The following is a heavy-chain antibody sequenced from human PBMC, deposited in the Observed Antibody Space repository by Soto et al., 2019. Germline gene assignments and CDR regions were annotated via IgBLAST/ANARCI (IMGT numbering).Heavy chain of an antibody. V-gene: IGHV3-48*03. Sequence: EVQLVESGGGLVQPGGSLRLSCAASGFTFSSYEMNWVRQAPGKGLEWVSYISSSGSTIYYADSVKGRFTISRDNAKNSRYLQMNSLRAEDTAVYYCARAGTIFGVVNWFDPWGQGTLVTVSS. J-gene: IGHJ5*02. CDR3: ARAGTIFGVVNWFDP. CDR1: GFTFSSYE. CDR2: ISSSGSTI. D-gene: IGHD3-3*01.